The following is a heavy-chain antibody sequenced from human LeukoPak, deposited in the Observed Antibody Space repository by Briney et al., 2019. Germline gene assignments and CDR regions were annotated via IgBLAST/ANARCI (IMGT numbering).Heavy chain of an antibody. CDR2: IYYSGST. Sequence: PSETLSLTCTVSGGSISSSSYYWGWIRQPPGKGLEWIGSIYYSGSTYYNPSLKSRVTISVDTSKNQFSLKLSSVTAADTAVYYCARQDGEFWLVVVPAAIAWGQRTLVTVSS. J-gene: IGHJ5*02. CDR1: GGSISSSSYY. D-gene: IGHD2-2*01. V-gene: IGHV4-39*01. CDR3: ARQDGEFWLVVVPAAIA.